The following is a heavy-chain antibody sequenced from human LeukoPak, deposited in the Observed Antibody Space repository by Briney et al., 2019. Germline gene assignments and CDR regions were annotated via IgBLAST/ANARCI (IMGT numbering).Heavy chain of an antibody. CDR1: GFTFSSYW. CDR3: ARVYCSSTSCYDFFDY. D-gene: IGHD2-2*01. CDR2: IKQDGSEK. Sequence: GGSLRHSCAASGFTFSSYWMSWVRQAPGKGLEWVANIKQDGSEKYYVDSVKGRFTISRDNAKNSLYLQMNSLRAEDTAVYYCARVYCSSTSCYDFFDYWGQGTLVTVSS. V-gene: IGHV3-7*04. J-gene: IGHJ4*02.